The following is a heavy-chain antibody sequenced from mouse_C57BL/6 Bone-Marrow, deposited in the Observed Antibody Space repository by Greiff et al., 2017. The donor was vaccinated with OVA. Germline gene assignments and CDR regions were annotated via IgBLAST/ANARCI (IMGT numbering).Heavy chain of an antibody. Sequence: EVKLMESGGGLVQPGGSLKLSCAASGFTFSDYYMYWVRQTPEKRLEWVAYISNGGGSTYYPDTVKGRFTISRDNAKNTLYLQMSRLKSEDTAMYYCARHYYGNYDYAMDYWGQGTSVTVSS. CDR2: ISNGGGST. D-gene: IGHD2-1*01. CDR1: GFTFSDYY. J-gene: IGHJ4*01. V-gene: IGHV5-12*01. CDR3: ARHYYGNYDYAMDY.